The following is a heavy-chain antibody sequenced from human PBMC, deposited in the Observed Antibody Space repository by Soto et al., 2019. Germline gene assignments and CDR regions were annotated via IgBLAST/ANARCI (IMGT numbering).Heavy chain of an antibody. J-gene: IGHJ4*02. Sequence: QVQLQESGPGLVKPSETLSLTCTVSGGSISSYYWSWIRQPPGKGLEWIGYICYSGSTNYNPSLMSRVPISVDTSKNQFSLKLSSVTAADTAVYYCARSRPWEPEDFDYWGQGTLVTVSS. V-gene: IGHV4-59*01. CDR3: ARSRPWEPEDFDY. CDR1: GGSISSYY. D-gene: IGHD1-26*01. CDR2: ICYSGST.